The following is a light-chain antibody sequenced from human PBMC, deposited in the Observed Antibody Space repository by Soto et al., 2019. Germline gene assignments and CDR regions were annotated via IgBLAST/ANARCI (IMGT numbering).Light chain of an antibody. V-gene: IGKV3-20*01. CDR1: QSIGSSY. J-gene: IGKJ1*01. CDR3: QQFSSSWST. CDR2: GTS. Sequence: ENVLTQSPGTLSLSAGERATLSCRASQSIGSSYLAWYQQKPGHAPRLIIYGTSNRATGIPDRFSGSGSGTDFTLTISRLEPEDFAVYYCQQFSSSWSTFGQGTKVEIK.